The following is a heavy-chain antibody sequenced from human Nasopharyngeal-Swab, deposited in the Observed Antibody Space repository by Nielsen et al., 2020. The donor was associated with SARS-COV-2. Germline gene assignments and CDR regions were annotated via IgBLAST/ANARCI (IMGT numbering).Heavy chain of an antibody. CDR2: ISGSGGST. Sequence: GESLKISCAASGFTFSSYAMSWVRQAPGKGLEWVSAISGSGGSTYYADSVKGRFTISRDNSKNTLYLQMNSLRAEDTAVYYCAKGYSGYEPQFDYWGQGTLVTVSS. CDR3: AKGYSGYEPQFDY. J-gene: IGHJ4*02. V-gene: IGHV3-23*01. CDR1: GFTFSSYA. D-gene: IGHD5-12*01.